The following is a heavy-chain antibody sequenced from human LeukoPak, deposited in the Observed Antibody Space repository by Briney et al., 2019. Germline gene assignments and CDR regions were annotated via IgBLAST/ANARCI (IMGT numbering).Heavy chain of an antibody. CDR3: ARADYDFWSGYYVLDAFDI. CDR2: IYYSGST. J-gene: IGHJ3*02. CDR1: GGSISSYY. D-gene: IGHD3-3*01. V-gene: IGHV4-59*08. Sequence: SETLSLTCTVSGGSISSYYWSWIRQPPGKGLEWIGYIYYSGSTNYNPSLKSRVTISVDTSKNQFSLKLSSVTAADTAVYYCARADYDFWSGYYVLDAFDIWGQGTMVTVSS.